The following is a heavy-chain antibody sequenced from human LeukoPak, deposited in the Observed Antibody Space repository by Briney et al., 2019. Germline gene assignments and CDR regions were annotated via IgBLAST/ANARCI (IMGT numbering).Heavy chain of an antibody. CDR1: GFTFSSYA. D-gene: IGHD1-26*01. V-gene: IGHV3-23*01. CDR2: ISGSGGST. J-gene: IGHJ4*02. Sequence: GALLLSCAASGFTFSSYAMSWVRQAPGKGLEWVSAISGSGGSTYYADSVKGRFTISRDNSKNTLYLQMNSLRAEDTAVYYCAKDALYSGSYPCFDYWGQGTLVTVSS. CDR3: AKDALYSGSYPCFDY.